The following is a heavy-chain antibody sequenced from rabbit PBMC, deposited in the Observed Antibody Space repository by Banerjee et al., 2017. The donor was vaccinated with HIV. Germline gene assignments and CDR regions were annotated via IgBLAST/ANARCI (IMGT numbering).Heavy chain of an antibody. CDR1: GFSFSSSYY. J-gene: IGHJ4*01. V-gene: IGHV1S40*01. CDR2: IETGSSGST. D-gene: IGHD8-1*01. CDR3: ARTAGSSAYMSYFSF. Sequence: QSLEESGGDLVKPGASLTLTCTASGFSFSSSYYMCWVRQAPGKGLEWIACIETGSSGSTYYASWAKGRFTISKTSSTTVTLQMTSLTAADTATYFCARTAGSSAYMSYFSFWGPGTLVTVS.